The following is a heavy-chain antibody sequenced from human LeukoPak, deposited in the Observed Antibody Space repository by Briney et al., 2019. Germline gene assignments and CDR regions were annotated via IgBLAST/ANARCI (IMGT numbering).Heavy chain of an antibody. D-gene: IGHD3-16*02. V-gene: IGHV4-38-2*02. Sequence: SETLSLTCTVSGGSISSYYWGWIRQPPGKGLEWIGSSYHSGSTYYNPSLKSRVTISVDTSKNQFSLKLSSVTAADTAVYYCARVLNYVWGSYRSSSTIDYWGQGTLVTVSS. CDR1: GGSISSYY. J-gene: IGHJ4*02. CDR3: ARVLNYVWGSYRSSSTIDY. CDR2: SYHSGST.